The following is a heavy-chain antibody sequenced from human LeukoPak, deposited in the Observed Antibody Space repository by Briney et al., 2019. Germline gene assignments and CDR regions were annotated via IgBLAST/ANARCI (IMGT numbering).Heavy chain of an antibody. D-gene: IGHD3-10*01. CDR1: GGSISSSSYY. CDR2: IYYSGST. J-gene: IGHJ6*02. V-gene: IGHV4-39*07. CDR3: ARDAKAPWNGSGSYYNVYYYYYGMDV. Sequence: SETLSLTCTVSGGSISSSSYYWGWIRQPPGKGLEWIGSIYYSGSTYYNPSLKSRVTISVDTSKNQFSLKLSSVTAADTAVYYCARDAKAPWNGSGSYYNVYYYYYGMDVWGQGTTVTVSS.